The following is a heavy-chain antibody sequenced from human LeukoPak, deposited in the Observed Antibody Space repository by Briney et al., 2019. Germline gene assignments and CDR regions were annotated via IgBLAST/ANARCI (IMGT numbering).Heavy chain of an antibody. D-gene: IGHD1-26*01. CDR1: GYTFTDYY. CDR2: ISPNTGGT. CDR3: AKGEMGATDY. J-gene: IGHJ4*02. V-gene: IGHV1-2*02. Sequence: ASVKVSCKASGYTFTDYYIHWVRQAPGQGLEWMGWISPNTGGTNFAQKFQGRVTMTRDTSISTAYMELSRLKSDDTAVYYCAKGEMGATDYWGQGTPVTVSS.